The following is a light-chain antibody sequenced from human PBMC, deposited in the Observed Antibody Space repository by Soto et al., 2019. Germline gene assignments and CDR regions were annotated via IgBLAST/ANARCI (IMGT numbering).Light chain of an antibody. CDR1: QSISTW. Sequence: DIQMTQSPSTLSASAGDRVTITCRASQSISTWLAWYQQKPGKAPKLLIYGASSLASGVPSRFSGSGSGTEFTLTISSLQPDDFATYYCQQHNGYSERMFGQVTKVDIK. CDR2: GAS. V-gene: IGKV1-5*01. J-gene: IGKJ1*01. CDR3: QQHNGYSERM.